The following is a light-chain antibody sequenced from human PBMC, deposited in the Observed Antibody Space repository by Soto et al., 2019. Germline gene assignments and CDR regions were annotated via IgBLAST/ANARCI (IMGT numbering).Light chain of an antibody. CDR2: AVS. CDR3: LQDHNYPHT. Sequence: AIQMTQSPSSLSASVGDRVTITCRASQGIGNDLGWYQQRPGKAPKVLIYAVSTLQYGVPPRFSGSVSGTEFTLTIASLQPEDSATYYCLQDHNYPHTFGQGTTLAIK. CDR1: QGIGND. J-gene: IGKJ1*01. V-gene: IGKV1-6*01.